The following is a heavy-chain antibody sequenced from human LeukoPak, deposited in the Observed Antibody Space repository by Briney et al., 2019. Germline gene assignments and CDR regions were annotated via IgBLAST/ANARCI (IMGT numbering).Heavy chain of an antibody. D-gene: IGHD3-10*01. CDR2: IDFTSRYI. J-gene: IGHJ5*02. V-gene: IGHV3-21*01. CDR1: GFTFSSYS. Sequence: GGSLRLSCAASGFTFSSYSMNWVRQAPGKGLEWVSSIDFTSRYIYNADSVKGRFTTSRDNAKNSLYLQMNSLRAEDTAVYYCARDRGRVGWFDPWGQGTLVTVSS. CDR3: ARDRGRVGWFDP.